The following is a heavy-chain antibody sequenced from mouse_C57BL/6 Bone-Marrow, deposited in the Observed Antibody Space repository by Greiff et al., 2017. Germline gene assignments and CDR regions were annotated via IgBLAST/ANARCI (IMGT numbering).Heavy chain of an antibody. CDR1: GYTFTSYN. V-gene: IGHV1-12*01. Sequence: QVQLQQPGAELVRPGASVKMSCKASGYTFTSYNMHWVKQTPRQGLEWIGAIYPGHGDTPYNQKFQGKATLTVDKYSSTAYMQLSSLTSEDSAVYFCTRWDTTVVVSYWYFDVGGTGTTVTVSS. CDR3: TRWDTTVVVSYWYFDV. CDR2: IYPGHGDT. J-gene: IGHJ1*03. D-gene: IGHD1-1*01.